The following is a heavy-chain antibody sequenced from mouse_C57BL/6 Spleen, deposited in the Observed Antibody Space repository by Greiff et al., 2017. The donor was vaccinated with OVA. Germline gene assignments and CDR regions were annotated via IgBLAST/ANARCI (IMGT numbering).Heavy chain of an antibody. CDR3: ARGGSSYDYYAMDY. CDR2: ISDGGSYT. V-gene: IGHV5-4*01. Sequence: EVQLVESGGGLVKPGGSLKLSCAASGFTFSSYAMSWVRQTPEKRLEWVATISDGGSYTYYPDNVKGRFTISRDNAKNNLYLQMSHLKSEDTAMYYCARGGSSYDYYAMDYWGQGTSVTVSS. CDR1: GFTFSSYA. D-gene: IGHD1-1*01. J-gene: IGHJ4*01.